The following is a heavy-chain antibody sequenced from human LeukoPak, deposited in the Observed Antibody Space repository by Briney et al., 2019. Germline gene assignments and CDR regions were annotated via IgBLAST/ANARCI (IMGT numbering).Heavy chain of an antibody. J-gene: IGHJ4*02. Sequence: GGSLRLSCVASGFTFSSSGMHWVRQAPGKGLERVALIPYDGSYIYYADSVEGRFTISRDNSKNTLYLQMNSLRVEDTAVYYCARVGFNWNDGAHYWGQGTLVTVSS. V-gene: IGHV3-30*02. CDR3: ARVGFNWNDGAHY. D-gene: IGHD1-1*01. CDR2: IPYDGSYI. CDR1: GFTFSSSG.